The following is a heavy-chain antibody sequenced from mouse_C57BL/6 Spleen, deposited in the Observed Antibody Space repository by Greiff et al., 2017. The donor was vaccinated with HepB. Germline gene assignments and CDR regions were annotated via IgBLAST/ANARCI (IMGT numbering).Heavy chain of an antibody. CDR1: GYTFTSYW. CDR2: IDPSDSET. CDR3: ARHDYDWYFDV. J-gene: IGHJ1*03. Sequence: QSCKASGYTFTSYWMHWVKQRPIQGLEWIGNIDPSDSETHYNQKFKDKATLTVDKSSSTAYMQLSSLTSEDSAVYYCARHDYDWYFDVWGTGTTVTVSS. V-gene: IGHV1-52*01. D-gene: IGHD2-4*01.